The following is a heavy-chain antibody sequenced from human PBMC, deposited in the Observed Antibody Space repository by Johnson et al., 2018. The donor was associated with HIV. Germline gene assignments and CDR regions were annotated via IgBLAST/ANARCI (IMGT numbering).Heavy chain of an antibody. CDR3: SKDQFHKGGGSLVDGFDI. Sequence: VQLVESGGGVVQPGRSLRLSCAASGFSLSSYAMHWVRQAPGKGLEWVGRIKSKPDGGTTDYAAPVKGRFTISRDDSENKLYLQMKSLKTEDTAVYYCSKDQFHKGGGSLVDGFDIWGQGTMVTVSS. J-gene: IGHJ3*02. V-gene: IGHV3-15*01. CDR2: IKSKPDGGTT. CDR1: GFSLSSYA. D-gene: IGHD2-15*01.